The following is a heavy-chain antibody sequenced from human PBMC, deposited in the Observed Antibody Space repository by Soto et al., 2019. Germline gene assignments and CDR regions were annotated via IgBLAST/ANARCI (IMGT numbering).Heavy chain of an antibody. CDR3: PPHTGTALAHLVVQPTH. CDR1: GRPFSSYA. Sequence: SVKVSCKASGRPFSSYAISGVRQAPGPGLEWLGGIIPIFGTANYAQKFQGRVTITADESTSTAYMELSSLRSEDSAVHYCPPHTGTALAHLVVQPTHWGQGSLVT. V-gene: IGHV1-69*13. CDR2: IIPIFGTA. D-gene: IGHD6-19*01. J-gene: IGHJ4*02.